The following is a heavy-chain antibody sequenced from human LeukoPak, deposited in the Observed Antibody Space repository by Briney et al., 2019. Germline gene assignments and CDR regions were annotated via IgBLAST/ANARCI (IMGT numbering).Heavy chain of an antibody. Sequence: ASVKVSCKASGYTFTGYYMHWVRQAPGQGLEWMGWINPKSGGTNEAQKFHDRVTMTRDTSIRTAYMEVSRLRSDDTAVYYCARARGYSGYDYLDYWGQGTLVTVSS. J-gene: IGHJ4*02. CDR2: INPKSGGT. CDR1: GYTFTGYY. V-gene: IGHV1-2*02. CDR3: ARARGYSGYDYLDY. D-gene: IGHD5-12*01.